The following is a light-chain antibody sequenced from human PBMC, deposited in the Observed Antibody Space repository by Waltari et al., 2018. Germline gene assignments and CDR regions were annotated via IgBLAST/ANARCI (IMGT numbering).Light chain of an antibody. CDR1: QSVSGGY. Sequence: EIVMKQSPTTVSLSPGGGATLPCRASQSVSGGYLTWYQQKPGQAPRLLIYGTSTRATGVPARFSGSGSGTDFTLTISNLQPDDFAVYYCQQDFNLPFTFGPGTKVEIK. CDR3: QQDFNLPFT. CDR2: GTS. J-gene: IGKJ3*01. V-gene: IGKV3D-7*01.